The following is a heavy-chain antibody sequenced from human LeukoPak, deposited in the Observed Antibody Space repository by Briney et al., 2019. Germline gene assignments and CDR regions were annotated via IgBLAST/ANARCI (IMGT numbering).Heavy chain of an antibody. Sequence: GGSLRLSCTVSGFTVSSNSMSWVRQAPGKGLEWVSFIYSGTIHYSGSVKGRFTISRDNSKNTLYLQMNSLRAEDTAVYYCARTPSHYDILTGYQYYFDYWGQGTLVTVSS. CDR3: ARTPSHYDILTGYQYYFDY. D-gene: IGHD3-9*01. V-gene: IGHV3-53*01. J-gene: IGHJ4*02. CDR2: IYSGTI. CDR1: GFTVSSNS.